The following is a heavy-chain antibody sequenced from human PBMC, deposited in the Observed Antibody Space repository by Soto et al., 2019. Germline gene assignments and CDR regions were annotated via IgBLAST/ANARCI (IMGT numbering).Heavy chain of an antibody. V-gene: IGHV4-39*07. D-gene: IGHD3-10*01. CDR2: INHSGST. CDR1: GGSISSGGYY. J-gene: IGHJ5*02. Sequence: PSETLSLTCTVSGGSISSGGYYWSWIRQPPGKGLEWIGEINHSGSTNYNPSLKSRVTISVDTSKNQFSLKLSSVTAADTAVYYCARGSPLVLLWFGEREGLNWFDPWGQGTLVTVSS. CDR3: ARGSPLVLLWFGEREGLNWFDP.